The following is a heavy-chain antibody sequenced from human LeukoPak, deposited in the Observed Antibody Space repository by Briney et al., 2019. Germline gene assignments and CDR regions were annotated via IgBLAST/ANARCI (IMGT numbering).Heavy chain of an antibody. V-gene: IGHV3-9*01. Sequence: GGSLRLSCAASGFTFDDYAMHWVRQAPGKGLEWVSGISWNSGSIGYADSVKGRFTISRDNAKNSLYLQMNSLRAEDTALYYCAKETYYDILTGAFDIWGQGTMVTVPS. J-gene: IGHJ3*02. CDR3: AKETYYDILTGAFDI. CDR2: ISWNSGSI. D-gene: IGHD3-9*01. CDR1: GFTFDDYA.